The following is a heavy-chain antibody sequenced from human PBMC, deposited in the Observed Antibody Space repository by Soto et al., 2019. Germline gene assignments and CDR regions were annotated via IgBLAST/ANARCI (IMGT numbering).Heavy chain of an antibody. Sequence: SETLSLTCAVYGGSFSGYYWSWIRQPLGKGLEWIGEINHSGSTNYNPSLKSRVTISVDTSKNQFSLKLSSVTAADTAVYYCARTPTFVVGHRGWFDPWGQGTLVPVSS. D-gene: IGHD2-15*01. V-gene: IGHV4-34*01. J-gene: IGHJ5*02. CDR1: GGSFSGYY. CDR3: ARTPTFVVGHRGWFDP. CDR2: INHSGST.